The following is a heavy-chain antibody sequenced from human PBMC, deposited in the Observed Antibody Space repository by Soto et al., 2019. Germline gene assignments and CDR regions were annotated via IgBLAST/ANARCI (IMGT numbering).Heavy chain of an antibody. CDR3: AKTVAATLRANDY. D-gene: IGHD6-19*01. CDR2: ISASGGSS. V-gene: IGHV3-23*01. CDR1: GFTFDSYA. Sequence: GGSLRLSCAASGFTFDSYAMTWVRQAPGKGLEWVPFISASGGSSYNAASVKGRFTFSRDNSKNTLFLQMNSLGAEATAVYYCAKTVAATLRANDYWGQGTLVTVSS. J-gene: IGHJ4*02.